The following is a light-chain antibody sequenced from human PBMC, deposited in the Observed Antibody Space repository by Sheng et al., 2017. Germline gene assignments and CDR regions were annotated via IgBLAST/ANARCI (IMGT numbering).Light chain of an antibody. CDR1: ESISRY. CDR2: EAS. Sequence: DIQMTQSPSTLSASVGDRVTITCRASESISRYLAWYQQKPGKAPKLLIYEASNLGAGVPSRFSGSGSGTDFRLVINSLQPEDFATYYCQQYEDLPPFSFGPGTRVDFK. J-gene: IGKJ3*01. V-gene: IGKV1-33*01. CDR3: QQYEDLPPFS.